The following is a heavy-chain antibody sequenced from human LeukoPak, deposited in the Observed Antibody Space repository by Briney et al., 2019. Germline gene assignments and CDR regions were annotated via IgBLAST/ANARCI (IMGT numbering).Heavy chain of an antibody. CDR3: ARGGNYYDSSGYYGTSY. D-gene: IGHD3-22*01. Sequence: ASVKVSCKASGYTFTSYDINWVRQATGQGLEWMGWMNPNSGNTGYAQKFQGRVTMTRNTSISTAYMELSSLRSEDTAVYYCARGGNYYDSSGYYGTSYWGQGTPVTVSS. J-gene: IGHJ4*02. V-gene: IGHV1-8*01. CDR2: MNPNSGNT. CDR1: GYTFTSYD.